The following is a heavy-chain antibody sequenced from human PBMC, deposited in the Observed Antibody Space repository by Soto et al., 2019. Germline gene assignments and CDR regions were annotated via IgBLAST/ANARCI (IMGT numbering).Heavy chain of an antibody. D-gene: IGHD3-10*01. Sequence: QVQLVQSGAEVKKPGASVKVSCKASGYTFTSYGISWVRQAPGQGLEWMGWISAYNGNTNYAQKLQGRVTMTTDTSTSTAYMELRSLRSEDTAVYYCARTDITMVRGVIITGWFDSWGQGTLVTVSS. V-gene: IGHV1-18*01. CDR2: ISAYNGNT. CDR1: GYTFTSYG. CDR3: ARTDITMVRGVIITGWFDS. J-gene: IGHJ5*01.